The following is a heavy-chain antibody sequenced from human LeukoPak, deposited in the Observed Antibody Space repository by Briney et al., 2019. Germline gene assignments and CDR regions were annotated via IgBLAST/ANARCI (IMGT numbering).Heavy chain of an antibody. V-gene: IGHV5-51*01. CDR3: ARRRKSRAKGGFDY. Sequence: KAGESLKISCKGSGYSFTSSWIGWVREMPGKGLEWLGIIYPGDSDTRYSPSFQGQVTISADKSISTAYLQWSSLKASDTAMYYCARRRKSRAKGGFDYWGQGTLVTVSS. J-gene: IGHJ4*02. CDR1: GYSFTSSW. CDR2: IYPGDSDT. D-gene: IGHD1-14*01.